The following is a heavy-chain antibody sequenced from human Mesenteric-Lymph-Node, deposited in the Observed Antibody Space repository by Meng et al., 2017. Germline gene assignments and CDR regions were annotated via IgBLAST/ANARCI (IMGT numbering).Heavy chain of an antibody. D-gene: IGHD5-18*01. Sequence: ASVKVSCKASGYTFTSYDINWVRQATGQGLEWMGWISAYNGNTNYAQKLQGRVTMTTDTSTSTAYMELRSLRSDDTAVYYCARDHRIQLWLLFGMDVWGQGTTVTVSS. J-gene: IGHJ6*02. CDR1: GYTFTSYD. CDR2: ISAYNGNT. CDR3: ARDHRIQLWLLFGMDV. V-gene: IGHV1-18*01.